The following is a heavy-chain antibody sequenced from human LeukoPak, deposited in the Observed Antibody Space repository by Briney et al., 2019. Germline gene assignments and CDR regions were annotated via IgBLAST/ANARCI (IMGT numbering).Heavy chain of an antibody. D-gene: IGHD3-9*01. CDR2: ISGSGGGT. Sequence: PGGSLRLSCAASGFTFSSYAMSWVRQAPGKGLEWVSAISGSGGGTYYADSVKGRFTISRDNSKNTLYLQMNSLRAEDTTVYYCAKDRPNYDILTGYYYHDAFDIWGQGTMVTVSS. CDR1: GFTFSSYA. V-gene: IGHV3-23*01. CDR3: AKDRPNYDILTGYYYHDAFDI. J-gene: IGHJ3*02.